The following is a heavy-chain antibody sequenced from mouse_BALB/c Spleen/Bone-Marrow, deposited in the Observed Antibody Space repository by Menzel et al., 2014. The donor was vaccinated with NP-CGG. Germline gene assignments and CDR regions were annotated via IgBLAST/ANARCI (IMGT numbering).Heavy chain of an antibody. CDR3: ARIYDYDRGAWFAY. CDR2: INPYNGDT. V-gene: IGHV1-20*02. J-gene: IGHJ3*01. D-gene: IGHD2-4*01. CDR1: GYSFTGYF. Sequence: EVKLMESGPELVKPGASVKISCKASGYSFTGYFMNWVMQSHGKSLEWIGRINPYNGDTFYNQKFEGKATLTVDKSSNTAHMELRSLASEDSAVYYCARIYDYDRGAWFAYWGQGTLVTVSA.